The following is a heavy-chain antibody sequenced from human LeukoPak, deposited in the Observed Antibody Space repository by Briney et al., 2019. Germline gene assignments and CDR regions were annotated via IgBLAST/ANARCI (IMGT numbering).Heavy chain of an antibody. Sequence: GATVKISCKASGNTFTDFYMHWVQQAPGKGLEWMGRVDPANGETIYAEKFQGRVTITADTSTDTTYMELSRLRSEDTAVFFCVSTSNRPDNSNYRDAFDIWGQGTMVTVSS. D-gene: IGHD4-11*01. CDR1: GNTFTDFY. J-gene: IGHJ3*02. V-gene: IGHV1-69-2*01. CDR3: VSTSNRPDNSNYRDAFDI. CDR2: VDPANGET.